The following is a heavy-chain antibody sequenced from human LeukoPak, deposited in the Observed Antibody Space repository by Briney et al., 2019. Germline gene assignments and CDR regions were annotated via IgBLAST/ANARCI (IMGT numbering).Heavy chain of an antibody. D-gene: IGHD3-10*01. CDR1: GFTFSSYA. CDR3: AKAPERWWFGELLFDY. J-gene: IGHJ4*02. V-gene: IGHV3-23*01. CDR2: ISGSGGST. Sequence: GGSLRLSCAAPGFTFSSYAMSWVRQAPGKGLEWVSAISGSGGSTYYADSVKGRSTISRDNSKNTLYLQMNSLRAEDTAVYYCAKAPERWWFGELLFDYWGQGTLVTVSS.